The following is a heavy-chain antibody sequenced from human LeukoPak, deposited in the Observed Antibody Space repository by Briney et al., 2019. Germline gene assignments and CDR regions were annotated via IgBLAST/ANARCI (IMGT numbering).Heavy chain of an antibody. V-gene: IGHV4-59*01. CDR2: IYYSGST. J-gene: IGHJ3*02. CDR3: ARDFGYPRHGFFDI. Sequence: SETLSLTCTVSGGSISSYYWSWIRQPPGKGLERIGYIYYSGSTNYNPSLKSRVTISVDTSKNQFSLKLSSVTAADTAVYYCARDFGYPRHGFFDIWGKGKRVTV. D-gene: IGHD2-2*03. CDR1: GGSISSYY.